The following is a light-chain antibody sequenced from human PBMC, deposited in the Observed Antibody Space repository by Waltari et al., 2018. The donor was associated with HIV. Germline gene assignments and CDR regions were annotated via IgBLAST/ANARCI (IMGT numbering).Light chain of an antibody. V-gene: IGKV3-15*01. CDR1: HSVRRH. CDR3: HQYNNWPLT. J-gene: IGKJ4*01. Sequence: VVMTQSPATLSVSPGEGATLSCRASHSVRRHVAWYQQKPGQAPSLLIYAASTSATALPARFSGSGSGTEFTLTITSLQSEYFALYFCHQYNNWPLTFGGGTKVEIK. CDR2: AAS.